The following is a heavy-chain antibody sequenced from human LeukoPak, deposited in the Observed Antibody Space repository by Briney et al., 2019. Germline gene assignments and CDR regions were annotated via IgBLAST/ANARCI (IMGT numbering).Heavy chain of an antibody. Sequence: HPSETLSLTRTVSGVSINDASWNWIRKPPGQGLEWIGYIYHSGGTNYNPSLKSRVTMSLDTSKNQFSLKLSSVTAADTAVYYCARVGTYYRSLDSWGQGTLVTVSS. CDR2: IYHSGGT. D-gene: IGHD3-10*01. CDR3: ARVGTYYRSLDS. J-gene: IGHJ4*02. CDR1: GVSINDAS. V-gene: IGHV4-59*01.